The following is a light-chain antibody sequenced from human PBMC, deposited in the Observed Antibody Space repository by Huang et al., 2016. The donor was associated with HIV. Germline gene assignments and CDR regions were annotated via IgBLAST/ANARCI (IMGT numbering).Light chain of an antibody. CDR1: QSNSSY. CDR2: AAS. CDR3: QQSYSTLRYT. Sequence: DPVTITCRASQSNSSYLNWYQQKPGTAPKLLIYAASSLQSGVPSRFSSSGAGTDFTLTSSSLQPEDFATYYCQQSYSTLRYTFGQGTKLEIK. V-gene: IGKV1-39*01. J-gene: IGKJ2*01.